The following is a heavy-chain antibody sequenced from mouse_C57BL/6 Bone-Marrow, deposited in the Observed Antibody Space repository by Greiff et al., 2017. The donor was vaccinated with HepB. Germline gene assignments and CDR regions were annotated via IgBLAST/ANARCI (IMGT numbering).Heavy chain of an antibody. J-gene: IGHJ2*01. CDR2: INPNNGGT. D-gene: IGHD1-1*02. CDR1: GYTFTDYY. Sequence: EVQLQQSGPELVKPGASVKISCKASGYTFTDYYMNWVKQSHGKSLEWIGDINPNNGGTSYNQKFKGKATLTVDKSSSTAYMELRSLTSEDSAVYYCASLGGGYWGQGTTLTVSS. CDR3: ASLGGGY. V-gene: IGHV1-26*01.